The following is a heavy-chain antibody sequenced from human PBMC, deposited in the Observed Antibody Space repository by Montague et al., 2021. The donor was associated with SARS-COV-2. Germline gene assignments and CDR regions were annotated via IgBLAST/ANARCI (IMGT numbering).Heavy chain of an antibody. CDR3: ARRVTGTTVHYYYYGIDV. CDR2: IYYSGST. J-gene: IGHJ6*02. Sequence: SETRSLTCTVSGGSISSSSYYWGWIRQPPGKGLEWIGSIYYSGSTYYNPSLKSRVTVSVDTSKNQFSLKLSTVTAADTAVYYCARRVTGTTVHYYYYGIDVWGQGTTVTVSS. V-gene: IGHV4-39*01. CDR1: GGSISSSSYY. D-gene: IGHD1-20*01.